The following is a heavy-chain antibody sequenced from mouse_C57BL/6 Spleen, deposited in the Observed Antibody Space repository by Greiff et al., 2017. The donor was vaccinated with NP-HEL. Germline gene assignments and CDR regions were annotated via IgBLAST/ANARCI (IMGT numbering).Heavy chain of an antibody. J-gene: IGHJ1*03. CDR2: INYDGSST. D-gene: IGHD1-1*01. V-gene: IGHV5-16*01. CDR1: GFTFSDYY. CDR3: ARDHSSLGYFDV. Sequence: EVKLVESEGGLVQPGSSMKLSCTASGFTFSDYYMAWVRQVPEKGLEWVANINYDGSSTYYLDSLKSRFIISRDNAKNILYLQMSSLKSEDTATYYCARDHSSLGYFDVWGTGTTVTVSS.